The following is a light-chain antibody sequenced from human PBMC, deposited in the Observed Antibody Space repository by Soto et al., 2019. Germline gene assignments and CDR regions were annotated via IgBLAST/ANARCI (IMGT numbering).Light chain of an antibody. CDR1: QSVSSSY. Sequence: EVVMTQSPATLSVATGERAILSCRASQSVSSSYLAWYQQKPGQAPRLLIYGASSRATGIPARFSGSGSGTDFTLTISSLEPEDFAVYYCQQRSDWPLTFGGGTKVDIK. CDR2: GAS. V-gene: IGKV3D-20*02. J-gene: IGKJ4*01. CDR3: QQRSDWPLT.